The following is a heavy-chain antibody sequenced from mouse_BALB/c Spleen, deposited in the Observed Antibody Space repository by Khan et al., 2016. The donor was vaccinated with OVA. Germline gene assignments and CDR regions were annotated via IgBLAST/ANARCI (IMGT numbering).Heavy chain of an antibody. V-gene: IGHV5-6*01. CDR2: VSTGGHYT. CDR1: GFTFSTYG. D-gene: IGHD1-1*01. Sequence: EVELVESGGDVVKPGGPLKLSCAASGFTFSTYGMSWVRQTPDKRLEWVATVSTGGHYTYYPDTVKGRFTISRDNAKNTLYLHMNSLKSEDTAMFYCARLAYYYDSEGFAYWGQGTLVTVSA. CDR3: ARLAYYYDSEGFAY. J-gene: IGHJ3*01.